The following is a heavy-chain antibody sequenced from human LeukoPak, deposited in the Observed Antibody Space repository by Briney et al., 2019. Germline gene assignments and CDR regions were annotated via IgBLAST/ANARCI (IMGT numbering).Heavy chain of an antibody. D-gene: IGHD5-12*01. CDR1: GYSISSGYY. J-gene: IGHJ4*02. Sequence: SETLSLTCTVSGYSISSGYYWGWIRQPPGKGLEWIGSIYHSGSTYYNPSLKSRVTISVDTSKNQFSLKLSSVTAADTAVYYCARADLGYDPHYFDYWGQGTLVTVSS. CDR3: ARADLGYDPHYFDY. CDR2: IYHSGST. V-gene: IGHV4-38-2*02.